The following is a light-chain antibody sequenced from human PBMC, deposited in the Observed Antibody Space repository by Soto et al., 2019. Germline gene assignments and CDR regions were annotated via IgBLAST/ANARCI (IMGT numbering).Light chain of an antibody. V-gene: IGLV1-40*01. CDR3: QSYDRSLSGSV. Sequence: QSVLTQPPSVSGAPGQRVTMSCTGSSSNIGSGYDVHWYQQLPGTAPKLLISGNNNRPSGVPDRFSGSKSGTSASLAITGLQAEDEADYYCQSYDRSLSGSVFGGGTKLTVL. CDR2: GNN. J-gene: IGLJ3*02. CDR1: SSNIGSGYD.